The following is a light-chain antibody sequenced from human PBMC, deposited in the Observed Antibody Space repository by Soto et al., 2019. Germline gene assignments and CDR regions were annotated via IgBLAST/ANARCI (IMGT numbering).Light chain of an antibody. CDR1: QSVSITY. CDR3: QQDYHLPPWT. Sequence: PGERVTLACRASQSVSITYGTCNQQKPGQAPRLLIYGTSTRATSIPARFSGSGSGTDFTLTVSSLQPADFAVYYCQQDYHLPPWTFGEGPKVETK. CDR2: GTS. J-gene: IGKJ1*01. V-gene: IGKV3D-7*01.